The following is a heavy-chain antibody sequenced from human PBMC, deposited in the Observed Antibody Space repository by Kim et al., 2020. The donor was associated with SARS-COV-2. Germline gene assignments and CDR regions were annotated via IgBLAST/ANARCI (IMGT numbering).Heavy chain of an antibody. Sequence: GGSLRLSCAASGFTFSSYDMHWVRQATGKGLEWVSAIGTAGDTYYPGSVKGRFTISRENAKNSLYLQMNSLRAGDTAVYYCARGGPLWFGEPTNYYYGMDVWGQGTTVTVSS. J-gene: IGHJ6*02. D-gene: IGHD3-10*01. CDR1: GFTFSSYD. CDR2: IGTAGDT. V-gene: IGHV3-13*01. CDR3: ARGGPLWFGEPTNYYYGMDV.